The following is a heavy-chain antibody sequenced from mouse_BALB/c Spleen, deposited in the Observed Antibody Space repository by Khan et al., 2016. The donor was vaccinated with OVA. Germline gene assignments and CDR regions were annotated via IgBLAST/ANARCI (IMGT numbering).Heavy chain of an antibody. Sequence: VQLQQSGAELVRSGASVKLSCTASDFNIKDYYVHWVKQRPEQGLEWIGWIDPENGDTEYDPKFQGKATMTADTSSNTAYLQLSRLTSEDTAVYDCNERGGYAMDYWGQGTSVTVSS. CDR3: NERGGYAMDY. V-gene: IGHV14-4*02. CDR2: IDPENGDT. CDR1: DFNIKDYY. J-gene: IGHJ4*01.